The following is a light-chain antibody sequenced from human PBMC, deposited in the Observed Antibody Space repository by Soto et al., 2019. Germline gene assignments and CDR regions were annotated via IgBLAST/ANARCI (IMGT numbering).Light chain of an antibody. Sequence: QSTLNQPASVYGCTGQSITISCTGTSSDVGGYNYVSWYQHHPGKAPKLIIFDVSNRPSGVSNPFSGSKSGNTASLTISGLQPEDEADYYCSSYTTSNTRQIVFGTGTKVTVL. V-gene: IGLV2-14*03. CDR3: SSYTTSNTRQIV. CDR1: SSDVGGYNY. CDR2: DVS. J-gene: IGLJ1*01.